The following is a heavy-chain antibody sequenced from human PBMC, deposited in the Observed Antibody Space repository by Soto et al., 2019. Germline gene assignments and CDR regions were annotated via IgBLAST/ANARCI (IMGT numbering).Heavy chain of an antibody. V-gene: IGHV4-34*01. CDR3: ASSGHGYSSSWSTY. CDR2: INHSGST. CDR1: GGSFSGYY. Sequence: QVQLQQWGAGLLKPSKTLSLTCAVYGGSFSGYYWSWIRQPPGKGLEWIGEINHSGSTNYNPSLKSRVTISVDTSKNQFSLKLSSVTAADTAVYYCASSGHGYSSSWSTYWGQGTLVPVSS. J-gene: IGHJ4*02. D-gene: IGHD6-13*01.